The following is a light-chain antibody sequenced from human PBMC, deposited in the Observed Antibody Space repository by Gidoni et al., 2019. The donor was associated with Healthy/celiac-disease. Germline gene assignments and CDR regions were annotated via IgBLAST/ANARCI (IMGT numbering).Light chain of an antibody. V-gene: IGKV1-39*01. J-gene: IGKJ4*01. CDR3: QQSYSTPLT. CDR1: QSISSY. CDR2: AAS. Sequence: DIQMTQSPSSLSASVGDRVTITCRASQSISSYLNWYQQKPGNAPQLLIYAASSLQSGVPARFSGSGSGTAFTLTISSLQPEDFATYYCQQSYSTPLTFGGGTKVEIK.